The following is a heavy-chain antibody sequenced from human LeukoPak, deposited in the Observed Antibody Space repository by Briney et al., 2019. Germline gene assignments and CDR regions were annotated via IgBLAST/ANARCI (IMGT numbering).Heavy chain of an antibody. CDR3: AITPGYSSSWYNAFDI. D-gene: IGHD6-13*01. Sequence: GGSLRLSCAASGFTFSSYSMNWVRQAPGKGLEWVANIKQDGSEKYYVDSVKGRFTISRDNAKNSLYLQMNSLRAEDTAVYYCAITPGYSSSWYNAFDIWGQGTMVTVSS. J-gene: IGHJ3*02. CDR2: IKQDGSEK. CDR1: GFTFSSYS. V-gene: IGHV3-7*01.